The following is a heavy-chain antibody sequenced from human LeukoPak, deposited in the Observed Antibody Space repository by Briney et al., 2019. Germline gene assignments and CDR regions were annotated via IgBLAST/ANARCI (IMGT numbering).Heavy chain of an antibody. V-gene: IGHV3-30*02. D-gene: IGHD3-10*01. J-gene: IGHJ4*02. CDR2: IRYDGSNK. CDR3: AKAVSMVRGKVADY. Sequence: GGSLRLSCAASGFTFSSYGMHWVRQAPGKGLEWVAFIRYDGSNKYYADSVKGRSTISRDNSKNTLYLQMNSLRAEDTAVYYCAKAVSMVRGKVADYWGQGTLVTVSS. CDR1: GFTFSSYG.